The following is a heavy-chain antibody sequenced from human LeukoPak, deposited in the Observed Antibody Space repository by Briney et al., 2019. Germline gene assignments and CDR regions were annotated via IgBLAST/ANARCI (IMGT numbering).Heavy chain of an antibody. V-gene: IGHV3-48*01. CDR2: ISSSSSTI. D-gene: IGHD3-22*01. CDR3: ARDRHKYNYDSGGYPPY. Sequence: GGSLRLSCAVSGFGVSDTYMNWVRQAPGKGLEWVSYISSSSSTIYYADSVKGRFTISRDNAKNSLYLQMNTLRAEDTAVYYCARDRHKYNYDSGGYPPYWGQGTLVTVSS. J-gene: IGHJ4*02. CDR1: GFGVSDTY.